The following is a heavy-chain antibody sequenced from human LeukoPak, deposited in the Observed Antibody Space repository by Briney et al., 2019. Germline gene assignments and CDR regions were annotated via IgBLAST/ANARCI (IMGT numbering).Heavy chain of an antibody. J-gene: IGHJ4*02. Sequence: GGSLRLSCAASGFTFSSYWMTWVRQAPGKGLEWVANIKQDGSEKYYVDSVKGRFTISRDNAKKSMYLQMNSLRVGDTAVYYCARDQLGAVLYFDYWGQGTLVTVSS. D-gene: IGHD1-1*01. CDR2: IKQDGSEK. V-gene: IGHV3-7*03. CDR3: ARDQLGAVLYFDY. CDR1: GFTFSSYW.